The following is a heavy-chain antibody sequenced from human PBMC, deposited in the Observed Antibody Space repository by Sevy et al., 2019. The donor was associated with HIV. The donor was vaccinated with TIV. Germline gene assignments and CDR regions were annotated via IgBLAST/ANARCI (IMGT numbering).Heavy chain of an antibody. Sequence: GGSLRLSCAASGFTFSSYAMHWVRQAPGKGLEWVAVISYDGSNKYYADTVKGRFTISRDNSKNTLYLQMNSLRAEDTAVYYCARDPGPLRGVIKGVAFGYWGQGTLVTVSS. V-gene: IGHV3-30-3*01. CDR1: GFTFSSYA. J-gene: IGHJ4*02. D-gene: IGHD3-10*01. CDR3: ARDPGPLRGVIKGVAFGY. CDR2: ISYDGSNK.